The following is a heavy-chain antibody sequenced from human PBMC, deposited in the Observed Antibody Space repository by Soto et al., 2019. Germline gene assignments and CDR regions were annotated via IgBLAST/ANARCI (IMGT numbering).Heavy chain of an antibody. J-gene: IGHJ4*02. D-gene: IGHD2-2*01. CDR2: ISHDGSNK. V-gene: IGHV3-30*18. CDR1: GFTFSSYG. Sequence: QVQLVESGAGVVQPGRSLRLSCAASGFTFSSYGMHWVRQAPGKGLEWVAVISHDGSNKYYADYVKGRFTISRDNSKNKLYLQMNSLRAEDTAVYYCAKGDIVLVPAAVIGYFDYWGQGTLVTVSS. CDR3: AKGDIVLVPAAVIGYFDY.